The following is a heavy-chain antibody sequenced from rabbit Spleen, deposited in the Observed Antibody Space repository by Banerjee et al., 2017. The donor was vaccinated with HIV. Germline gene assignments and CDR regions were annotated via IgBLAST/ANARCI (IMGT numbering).Heavy chain of an antibody. CDR2: IGTGSGTT. D-gene: IGHD6-1*01. CDR1: GFSFSSGYY. V-gene: IGHV1S40*01. Sequence: QSLEESGGDLVKPGASLTLTCTASGFSFSSGYYMSWVRQAPGKGLEWIGCIGTGSGTTWFANWAKGRFTISKTSSTTVTLQMTSLTAADTATYFCASAYSDIYFDLWGQGTLVTVS. CDR3: ASAYSDIYFDL. J-gene: IGHJ4*01.